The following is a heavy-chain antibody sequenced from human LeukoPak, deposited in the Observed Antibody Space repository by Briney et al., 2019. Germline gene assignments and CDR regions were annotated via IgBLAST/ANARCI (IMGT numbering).Heavy chain of an antibody. V-gene: IGHV4-61*02. CDR2: IYTSGST. CDR3: ARQGASWYMKDYWYFYL. Sequence: SQTLSLTCTVSGGSISSGSYYWSWIRQPAGKGLEWIGRIYTSGSTNYNPSLKSRVTISVDTSKNQFSLKLSSVTAADTAVYYCARQGASWYMKDYWYFYLWGRGTLVTVSS. D-gene: IGHD6-13*01. CDR1: GGSISSGSYY. J-gene: IGHJ2*01.